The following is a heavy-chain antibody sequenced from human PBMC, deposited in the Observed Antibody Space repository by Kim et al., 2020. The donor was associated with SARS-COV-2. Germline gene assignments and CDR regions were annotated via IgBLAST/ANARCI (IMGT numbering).Heavy chain of an antibody. Sequence: GGSLRLSCAASGFTFSGSAMHWVRQASGKGLEWVGRIRSKANSYATAYAASVKGRFTISRDDSKNTAYLQMNSLKTEDTAVYYCTRQTGCSSTSCYNSYYYGMDVWGQGTTVTVSS. CDR3: TRQTGCSSTSCYNSYYYGMDV. CDR2: IRSKANSYAT. CDR1: GFTFSGSA. J-gene: IGHJ6*02. D-gene: IGHD2-2*02. V-gene: IGHV3-73*01.